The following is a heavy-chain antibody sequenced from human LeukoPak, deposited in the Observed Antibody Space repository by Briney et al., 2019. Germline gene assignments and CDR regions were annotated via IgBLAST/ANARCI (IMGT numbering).Heavy chain of an antibody. D-gene: IGHD2-15*01. J-gene: IGHJ6*02. CDR3: AKEGGVVFPYYYYYGMDV. Sequence: PGGSLRLSCAASGFTFSSYAMSWVRQAPGKGLDWVSAISGSGGSTYYADSVKGRFTISRDNSKNTLYLQMNSLRAEDTAVYYCAKEGGVVFPYYYYYGMDVWGQGTTVTVS. V-gene: IGHV3-23*01. CDR1: GFTFSSYA. CDR2: ISGSGGST.